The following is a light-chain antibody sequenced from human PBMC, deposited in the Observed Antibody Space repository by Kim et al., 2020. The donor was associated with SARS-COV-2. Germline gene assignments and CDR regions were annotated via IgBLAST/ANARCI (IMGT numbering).Light chain of an antibody. V-gene: IGKV1-6*01. CDR2: ATS. Sequence: AIQMTQSPSSLSASVGDRVTITWRASQGIRNDLGWYQQKPGRAPNLLIYATSTLQSGVPSRFSGSGSGTDFTLTISSLQPEDVATYYCLQDYDYPLTFGGGTKVDIK. CDR3: LQDYDYPLT. CDR1: QGIRND. J-gene: IGKJ4*01.